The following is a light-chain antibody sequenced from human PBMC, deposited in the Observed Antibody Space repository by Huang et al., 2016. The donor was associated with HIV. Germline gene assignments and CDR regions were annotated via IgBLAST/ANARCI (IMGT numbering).Light chain of an antibody. CDR1: QGISNS. J-gene: IGKJ4*01. V-gene: IGKV1-NL1*01. Sequence: DIQMTQSPSSLSTSVGDRVTITCRASQGISNSLAWYQQKPGRAPNLLLSSASRLGSGGLSRFSGRGSWTDYTLTISRLQPEDFATYYCQQYFSSPPLTFGGGTKVEIK. CDR3: QQYFSSPPLT. CDR2: SAS.